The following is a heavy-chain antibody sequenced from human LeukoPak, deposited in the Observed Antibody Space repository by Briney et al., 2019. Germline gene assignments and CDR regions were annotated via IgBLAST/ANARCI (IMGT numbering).Heavy chain of an antibody. D-gene: IGHD3-22*01. Sequence: GAPVKVSCKASGGTFSSYAISWVRQAPGQGLEWMGGIIPIFGTANYAQKFQGRVTITADESTSTAYMELSSLRSEDTAVYYCARDFDSSGYYYAAPFDPWGQGTLVTVSS. J-gene: IGHJ5*02. CDR3: ARDFDSSGYYYAAPFDP. CDR1: GGTFSSYA. CDR2: IIPIFGTA. V-gene: IGHV1-69*13.